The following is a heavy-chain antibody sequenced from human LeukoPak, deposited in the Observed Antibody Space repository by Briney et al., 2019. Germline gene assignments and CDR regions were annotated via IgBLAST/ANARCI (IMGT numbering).Heavy chain of an antibody. CDR3: ARDVPAYYYDSSGYTDAFDI. Sequence: GGSLRLSCSASGFTFSRYAMHRVRQAPGKGLEWVAVIWYDGSNKYYADSVKGRFTISRDNSKNTLYLQMNSLRAEDTAVYYCARDVPAYYYDSSGYTDAFDIWGQGTMATVSS. CDR1: GFTFSRYA. J-gene: IGHJ3*02. V-gene: IGHV3-33*08. CDR2: IWYDGSNK. D-gene: IGHD3-22*01.